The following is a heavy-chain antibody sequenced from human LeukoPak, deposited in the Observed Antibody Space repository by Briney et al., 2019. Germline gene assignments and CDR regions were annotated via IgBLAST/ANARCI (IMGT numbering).Heavy chain of an antibody. CDR1: GFTVSSNY. J-gene: IGHJ4*02. Sequence: GGSLRLSCAASGFTVSSNYMSWVRQAPGKGLEWVSVIYSGGSTYYADSVKGRFTISRDNSKNTLYLQMNSLRAEDTAVYYCARGLWSGSSPFDYWGQGTLVTVSS. D-gene: IGHD1-26*01. V-gene: IGHV3-53*01. CDR3: ARGLWSGSSPFDY. CDR2: IYSGGST.